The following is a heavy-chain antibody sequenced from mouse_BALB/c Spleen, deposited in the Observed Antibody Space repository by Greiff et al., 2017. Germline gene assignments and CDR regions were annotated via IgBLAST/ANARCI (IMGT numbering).Heavy chain of an antibody. CDR2: INPSTGYT. Sequence: VQLQQSGAELAKPGASVKMSCKASGYTFTSYWMHWVKQRPGQGLEWIGYINPSTGYTEYNQKFKDKATLTADKSSSTAYMQLSSLTSEDSAVYYCARGGPTIDYWGQGTTLTVSS. CDR1: GYTFTSYW. CDR3: ARGGPTIDY. V-gene: IGHV1-7*01. D-gene: IGHD2-10*01. J-gene: IGHJ2*01.